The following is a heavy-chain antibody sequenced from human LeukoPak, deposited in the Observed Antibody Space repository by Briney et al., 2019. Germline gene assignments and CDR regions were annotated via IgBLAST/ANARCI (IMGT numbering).Heavy chain of an antibody. Sequence: GGSLRLSCVASGFTFGSYWMTWVRHAPGKGLEWVANINPDGSEKHYLDSVKGRFTVSRDNDKNSLSLQMNILRAEDTALYYCARDAIRRDDYWGQGTLGTVSS. CDR2: INPDGSEK. D-gene: IGHD3-3*01. J-gene: IGHJ4*02. V-gene: IGHV3-7*01. CDR3: ARDAIRRDDY. CDR1: GFTFGSYW.